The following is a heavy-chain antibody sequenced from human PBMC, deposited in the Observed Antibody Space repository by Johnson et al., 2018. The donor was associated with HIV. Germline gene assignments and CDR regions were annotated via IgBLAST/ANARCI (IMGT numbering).Heavy chain of an antibody. V-gene: IGHV3-30-3*01. D-gene: IGHD6-19*01. CDR2: ISYDGSNK. CDR1: GFTFSSYA. Sequence: QVQLVESGGGVVQPGRSLRLSCAPSGFTFSSYAMHWVRQAPGKGLECVAVISYDGSNKYYADSVKGRFTISRDNSKNTLYLQMNSLRAEDTAVYYCARDIIAVAGYDAFDIWGQGTMVTVSS. J-gene: IGHJ3*02. CDR3: ARDIIAVAGYDAFDI.